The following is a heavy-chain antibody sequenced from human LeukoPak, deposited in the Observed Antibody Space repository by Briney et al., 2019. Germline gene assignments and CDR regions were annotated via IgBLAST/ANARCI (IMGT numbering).Heavy chain of an antibody. CDR2: IKQDGSEK. D-gene: IGHD3-10*01. CDR3: AREVGAGLGSYVDY. CDR1: GFTFSSYW. J-gene: IGHJ4*02. V-gene: IGHV3-7*01. Sequence: GGSLRLSCAASGFTFSSYWMSWVREAPGKGLEWLANIKQDGSEKYYVDSVKGRFTISRDNAKNSLYLQMNSLRAEDTAVYYCAREVGAGLGSYVDYWGQGTLVTVSS.